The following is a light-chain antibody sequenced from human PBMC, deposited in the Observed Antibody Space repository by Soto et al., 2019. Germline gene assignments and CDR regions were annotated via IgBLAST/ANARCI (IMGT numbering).Light chain of an antibody. Sequence: DIQMTQSPSTLSASVGDRVTITCRASQTIDSWLAWYQQRPGKPPNLLIYKASTLASGVPSRFSGSGSGTEFTLTISSLQPDDFATYYCQQYHIYSGTFGQGTKLDI. J-gene: IGKJ1*01. CDR1: QTIDSW. V-gene: IGKV1-5*03. CDR3: QQYHIYSGT. CDR2: KAS.